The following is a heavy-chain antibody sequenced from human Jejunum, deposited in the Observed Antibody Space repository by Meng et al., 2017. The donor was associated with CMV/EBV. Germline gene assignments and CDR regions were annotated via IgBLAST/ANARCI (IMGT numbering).Heavy chain of an antibody. CDR3: AKDHASSGLDY. J-gene: IGHJ4*02. D-gene: IGHD3-22*01. CDR2: ISGSGGST. Sequence: SCAASGFTFSSFAMSWVRQAPGKGLEWVSSISGSGGSTYYADSVKGRFTISRDNSKNTLYLQMNSLRAEDTAVYYCAKDHASSGLDYWGQGTLVTVSS. CDR1: GFTFSSFA. V-gene: IGHV3-23*01.